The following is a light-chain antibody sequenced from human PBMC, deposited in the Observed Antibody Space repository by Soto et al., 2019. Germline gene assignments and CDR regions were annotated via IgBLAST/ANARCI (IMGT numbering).Light chain of an antibody. CDR1: SSDVGGYNC. Sequence: QSALTQPASVSGSPGQSITISCTGTSSDVGGYNCVSWYQQHPGKAPKLMIYDVSNRPSGVSIRFSGSKSGNTASLTISGVQAEDEADYYCSSYTSSSILVFGGGTKLTVL. J-gene: IGLJ2*01. V-gene: IGLV2-14*03. CDR3: SSYTSSSILV. CDR2: DVS.